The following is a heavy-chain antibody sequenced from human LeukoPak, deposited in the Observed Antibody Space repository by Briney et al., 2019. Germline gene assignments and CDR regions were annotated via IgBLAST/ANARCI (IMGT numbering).Heavy chain of an antibody. CDR2: IIPILGIA. Sequence: ASVKVSCKASGGTFSSYAISWVRQAPGQGLEWMGRIIPILGIANYAQEFQGRVTITADKSTSTAYMELSSLRSEDTAVYYCARDSRDGYDYWGQGTLVTVSS. CDR3: ARDSRDGYDY. J-gene: IGHJ4*02. D-gene: IGHD5-24*01. V-gene: IGHV1-69*04. CDR1: GGTFSSYA.